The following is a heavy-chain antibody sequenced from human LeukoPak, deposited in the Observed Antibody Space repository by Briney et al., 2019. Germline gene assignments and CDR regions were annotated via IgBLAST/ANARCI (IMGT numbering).Heavy chain of an antibody. CDR2: INPSGGST. V-gene: IGHV1-46*01. Sequence: ASVKVSCKASGYTFTSYDINWVRQAPGQGLEWMGIINPSGGSTSYAQKFQGRVTMTRDTSTSTVYMELSSLRSEDTAVYYRARDLNGFDPWGQGTLVTVSS. CDR3: ARDLNGFDP. J-gene: IGHJ5*02. CDR1: GYTFTSYD.